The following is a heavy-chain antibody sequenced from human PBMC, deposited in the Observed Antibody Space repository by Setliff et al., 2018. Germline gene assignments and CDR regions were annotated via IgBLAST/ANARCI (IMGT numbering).Heavy chain of an antibody. CDR3: ARGGTYRYFDY. CDR1: GDSISDAS. Sequence: SETLSLTCTVSGDSISDASIMAWIRQPPGKGLEFIGYVFYNGAAKYDPSLKSRVTMSVDTSRTQFSLKLNSMTTADTAVYYCARGGTYRYFDYWGQGALVPSPQ. CDR2: VFYNGAA. V-gene: IGHV4-59*01. J-gene: IGHJ4*02.